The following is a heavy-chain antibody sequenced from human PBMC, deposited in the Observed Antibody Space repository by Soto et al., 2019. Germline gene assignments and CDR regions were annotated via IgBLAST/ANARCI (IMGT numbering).Heavy chain of an antibody. CDR3: AKGGRSMDV. V-gene: IGHV3-9*01. CDR2: ISWNSGSI. CDR1: GFTFDDCA. Sequence: GGSLRLSCAASGFTFDDCAMHWVRQAPGKGLEWVSGISWNSGSIGYADSVKGRFTISRDNAKNSLYLQMNSLRAEDTALYYCAKGGRSMDVWGQGTTVTVSS. J-gene: IGHJ6*02.